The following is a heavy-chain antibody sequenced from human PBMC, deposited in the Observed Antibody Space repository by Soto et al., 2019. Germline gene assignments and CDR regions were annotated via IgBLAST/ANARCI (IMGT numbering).Heavy chain of an antibody. Sequence: QVQLVQSGADVKKPGSSVKDSCKASGGTFNIYSISWVRQAPGQGLEWMGGIIPLFGTAYYAQEFQGRVTITADESTSTAYMELSSLRSEDTAVYFCARGASTHYYDSSGYYKGPLDYWGQGTLVTVSS. CDR2: IIPLFGTA. J-gene: IGHJ4*02. CDR3: ARGASTHYYDSSGYYKGPLDY. D-gene: IGHD3-22*01. CDR1: GGTFNIYS. V-gene: IGHV1-69*01.